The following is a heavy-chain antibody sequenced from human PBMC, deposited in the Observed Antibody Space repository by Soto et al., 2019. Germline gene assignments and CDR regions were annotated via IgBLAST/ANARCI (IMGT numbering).Heavy chain of an antibody. CDR2: INPSGGST. D-gene: IGHD2-2*02. CDR1: GYTFTSYY. V-gene: IGHV1-46*03. J-gene: IGHJ6*03. CDR3: ARGRGCSSTSCYTHYYYYYYMDV. Sequence: PSVKVSCKASGYTFTSYYMHWVRQAPGQGLEWMGIINPSGGSTSYAQKFQGRVTMTRDTSTSTVYMELSSLRSEDTAVYYCARGRGCSSTSCYTHYYYYYYMDVWGKGTTVTVSS.